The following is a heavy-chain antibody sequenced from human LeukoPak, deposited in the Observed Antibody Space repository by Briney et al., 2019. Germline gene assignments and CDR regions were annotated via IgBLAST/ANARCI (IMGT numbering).Heavy chain of an antibody. D-gene: IGHD3/OR15-3a*01. J-gene: IGHJ6*02. CDR2: IDPNSGGS. CDR1: GYTFIGYY. Sequence: ASVKVSCKASGYTFIGYYMHWVRQAPGQGLEWMGWIDPNSGGSNFAQKFQGRVTMTRDTSINTAYMELSRLRSDDTAVYYCARVGRQDWYYYGMAVWGQGTTVTVSS. V-gene: IGHV1-2*02. CDR3: ARVGRQDWYYYGMAV.